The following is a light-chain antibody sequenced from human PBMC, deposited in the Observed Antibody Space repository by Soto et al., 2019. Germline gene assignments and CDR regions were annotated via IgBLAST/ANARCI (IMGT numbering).Light chain of an antibody. CDR2: GAS. CDR3: QQYSSWHSWT. J-gene: IGKJ1*01. CDR1: QSVSNF. Sequence: EKVMTQSPATLSMSPGERATLSCRASQSVSNFLAWYQQKPGQAPRLLIYGASTRATGVPARFSGSGSGTESNLTISSSRSEDVAFYYCQQYSSWHSWTFGRGTKVEVK. V-gene: IGKV3-15*01.